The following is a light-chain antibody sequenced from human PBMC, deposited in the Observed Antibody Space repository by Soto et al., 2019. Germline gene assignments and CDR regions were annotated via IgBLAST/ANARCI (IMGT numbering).Light chain of an antibody. Sequence: QSVLTQPPSASGTPGQTVTISCSGSSSNIGSNTVSWYQQLPGAAPTLLIYNDNERPSGVPDRFSGSKSGTSASLAISGLQSEDDDDYYCAAGDEPMVDVFGTGTQLTVL. CDR2: NDN. V-gene: IGLV1-44*01. CDR1: SSNIGSNT. CDR3: AAGDEPMVDV. J-gene: IGLJ1*01.